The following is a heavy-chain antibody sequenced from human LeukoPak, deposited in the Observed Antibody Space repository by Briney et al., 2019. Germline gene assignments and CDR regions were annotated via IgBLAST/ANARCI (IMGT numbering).Heavy chain of an antibody. J-gene: IGHJ4*02. CDR2: MNPNSGNT. D-gene: IGHD6-6*01. CDR1: GYTFTIYD. CDR3: AKRSSSSHDY. V-gene: IGHV1-8*03. Sequence: ASVKVSCKASGYTFTIYDDSCVRQATGQGLEWMGWMNPNSGNTGYAQRFQGRVTITRNTSISTAYMELSSLRSEDTAVYYCAKRSSSSHDYWGQGTLVTVSS.